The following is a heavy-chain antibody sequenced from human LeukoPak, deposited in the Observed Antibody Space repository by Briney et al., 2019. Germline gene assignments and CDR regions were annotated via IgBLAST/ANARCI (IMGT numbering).Heavy chain of an antibody. D-gene: IGHD2-21*02. CDR3: ASAVTDA. CDR2: ISGSGGST. V-gene: IGHV3-23*01. Sequence: GGSLRLSCAASGFTFSSYAMSWVRQAPGEGLEWVSAISGSGGSTYYADSVKVRFTISRDNAKNSLYLQMNSLRAEDTAVYYCASAVTDAGGQGTLVTVSS. J-gene: IGHJ4*02. CDR1: GFTFSSYA.